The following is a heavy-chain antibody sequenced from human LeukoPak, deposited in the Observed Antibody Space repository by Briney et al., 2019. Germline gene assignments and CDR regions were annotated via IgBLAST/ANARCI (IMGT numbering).Heavy chain of an antibody. J-gene: IGHJ4*02. Sequence: GRSLRLSCAASGFTFSSYSMNWVRQAPGKGLEWVSSISSSSSYIYYADSVKGRFTISRDNAKNSLYLQMNSLRAEDTAVYYCARDLTGTFDYWGQGTLVTVSS. CDR1: GFTFSSYS. V-gene: IGHV3-21*01. CDR3: ARDLTGTFDY. D-gene: IGHD1-7*01. CDR2: ISSSSSYI.